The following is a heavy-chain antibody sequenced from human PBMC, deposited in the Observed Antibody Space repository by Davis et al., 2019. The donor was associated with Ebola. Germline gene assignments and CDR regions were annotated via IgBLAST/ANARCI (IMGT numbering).Heavy chain of an antibody. V-gene: IGHV3-30-3*01. J-gene: IGHJ4*02. CDR1: GFTFSSYA. CDR2: ISYDGSNK. D-gene: IGHD1-26*01. Sequence: PGGSLRLSCAASGFTFSSYAMSWVRQAPGKGLEWVAVISYDGSNKYYADSVKGRFTISRDNSKNTLYLQMNSLRVEDTAVYYCAKGIMEWELDRGQGTLVTVSA. CDR3: AKGIMEWELD.